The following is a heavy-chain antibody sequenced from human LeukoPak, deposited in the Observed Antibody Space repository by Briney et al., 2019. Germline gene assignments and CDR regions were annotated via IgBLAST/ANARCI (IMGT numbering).Heavy chain of an antibody. Sequence: GGSLRLSCAASGIRFTTHWMNWVRQAPGKGLEWVASIRQDGGEKKYVDSVKGRFTISRDLAQNSLFLQMNSLRAEDTAVYYCASAYASYDFWSGYENSDFWGQGTLVTVSS. V-gene: IGHV3-7*01. J-gene: IGHJ4*02. CDR2: IRQDGGEK. CDR3: ASAYASYDFWSGYENSDF. D-gene: IGHD3-3*01. CDR1: GIRFTTHW.